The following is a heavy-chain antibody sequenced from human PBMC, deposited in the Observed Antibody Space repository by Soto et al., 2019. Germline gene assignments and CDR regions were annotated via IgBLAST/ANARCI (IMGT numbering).Heavy chain of an antibody. CDR1: GGSISSYY. Sequence: PSETLSLTCTVSGGSISSYYWSWIRQPPGKGLEWIGYIYYSGSTSYNPSLKSRVTISVDTSKNQFSLKLSSVTAADTAVYYCARYSGSMAQGHYYYYYGMDVWGQGTTVTVSS. V-gene: IGHV4-59*01. J-gene: IGHJ6*02. CDR3: ARYSGSMAQGHYYYYYGMDV. CDR2: IYYSGST. D-gene: IGHD3-10*01.